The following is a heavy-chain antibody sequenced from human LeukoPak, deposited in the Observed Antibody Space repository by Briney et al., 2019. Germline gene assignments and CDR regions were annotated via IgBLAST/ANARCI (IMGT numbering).Heavy chain of an antibody. CDR1: GGTFSSYA. CDR2: IIPILGIA. V-gene: IGHV1-69*04. J-gene: IGHJ4*02. D-gene: IGHD5-12*01. CDR3: ARGGYSGYSFDY. Sequence: ASVKVSCKASGGTFSSYAISWVRQAPGQGLEWMVRIIPILGIANYAQKFQGRVTITADKSTSTAYMELRSLRSDDTAVYYCARGGYSGYSFDYWGQGTLVTVSS.